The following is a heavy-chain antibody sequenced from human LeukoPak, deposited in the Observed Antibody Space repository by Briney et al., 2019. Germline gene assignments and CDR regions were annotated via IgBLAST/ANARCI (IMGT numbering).Heavy chain of an antibody. J-gene: IGHJ5*02. V-gene: IGHV3-74*01. Sequence: PGGSLRLSCAASGFTFSSYWMHWVRQAPGKGLVWVSRINSDGSSTSYADSVKGRFTISRDNAKNTLYLQMNSLRAEDTAVYYCARERDGYNYGNWFDPWGQGTLVTVSS. CDR3: ARERDGYNYGNWFDP. D-gene: IGHD5-24*01. CDR1: GFTFSSYW. CDR2: INSDGSST.